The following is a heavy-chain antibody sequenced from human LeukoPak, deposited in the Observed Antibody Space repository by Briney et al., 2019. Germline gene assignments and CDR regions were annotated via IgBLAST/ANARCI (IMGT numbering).Heavy chain of an antibody. CDR1: GYTFTGYY. CDR3: ARGNRGGDYAGDWFDP. J-gene: IGHJ5*02. Sequence: ASVKVSCKASGYTFTGYYMHWVRQAPGQGLEWMGWTNPNSGGTNYAQKFQGRVTMTRDTSISTAYMELSRLRSDDTAVYYCARGNRGGDYAGDWFDPWGQGTLVTVSS. D-gene: IGHD4-17*01. CDR2: TNPNSGGT. V-gene: IGHV1-2*02.